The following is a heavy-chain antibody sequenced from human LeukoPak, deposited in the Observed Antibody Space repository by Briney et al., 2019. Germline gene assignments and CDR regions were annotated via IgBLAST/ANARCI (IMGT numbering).Heavy chain of an antibody. V-gene: IGHV4-59*08. Sequence: SETLSLTCTVSGGSTSSYYWSWIRQPPGKGLEWIGYIYYSGSTNYNPSLKSRVTISVDTSKNQFSLKLSSVTAADTAVYYCARSVYDFWSGYYGRFWFDPWGQGTLVTVSS. CDR3: ARSVYDFWSGYYGRFWFDP. J-gene: IGHJ5*02. D-gene: IGHD3-3*01. CDR1: GGSTSSYY. CDR2: IYYSGST.